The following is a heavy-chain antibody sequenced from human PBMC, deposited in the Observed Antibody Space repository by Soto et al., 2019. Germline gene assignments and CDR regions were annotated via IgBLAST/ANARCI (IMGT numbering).Heavy chain of an antibody. Sequence: EVQLVESGGGLVQPGGSLRLSCAASGFTFSSYSMNWVRQAPGKGLEWVSYISSISSTIYYADSVKGRFTISRDNAKNSLYLQMNSLRDEDTAVYYCASRRDSSGYTPFDYWGQGTLVTVSS. CDR1: GFTFSSYS. J-gene: IGHJ4*02. CDR3: ASRRDSSGYTPFDY. CDR2: ISSISSTI. D-gene: IGHD3-22*01. V-gene: IGHV3-48*02.